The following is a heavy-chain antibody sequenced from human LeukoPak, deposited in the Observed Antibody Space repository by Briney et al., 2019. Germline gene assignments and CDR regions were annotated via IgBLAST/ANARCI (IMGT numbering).Heavy chain of an antibody. CDR2: ITPIFGTA. D-gene: IGHD6-19*01. V-gene: IGHV1-69*13. CDR3: ASSLEQWLVESAFDY. Sequence: ASVKVSCKPSGYTFTSYAISWVRQAPGQGLEWMGGITPIFGTANYAQKFQGRVTITADESTSTAYMELSSLRSEDTAVYYCASSLEQWLVESAFDYWGQGALVTVSS. CDR1: GYTFTSYA. J-gene: IGHJ4*02.